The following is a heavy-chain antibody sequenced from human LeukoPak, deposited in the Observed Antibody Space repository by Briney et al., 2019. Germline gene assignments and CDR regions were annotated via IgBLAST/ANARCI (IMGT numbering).Heavy chain of an antibody. V-gene: IGHV1-69*01. CDR2: IIPIFGTA. D-gene: IGHD4-11*01. CDR3: ARDRYYSNTNWFDP. CDR1: GGTFSSYA. J-gene: IGHJ5*02. Sequence: SVKVSFKASGGTFSSYAISWVRQAPGQGLEWMGGIIPIFGTANYAQKFQGRVTITADESTSTAYMELSSLRSEDTAVYYCARDRYYSNTNWFDPWGQGTLVTVSS.